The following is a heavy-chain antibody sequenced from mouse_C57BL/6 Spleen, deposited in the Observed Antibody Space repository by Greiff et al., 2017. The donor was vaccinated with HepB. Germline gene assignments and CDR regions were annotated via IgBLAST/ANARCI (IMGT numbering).Heavy chain of an antibody. CDR3: AKTAEGYAMDY. CDR2: ISYDGSN. Sequence: EVKLMESGPGLVKPSQSLSLTCSVTGYSITSGYYWNWIRQFPGNKLEWMGYISYDGSNNYNPSLKNRISITRDTSKNQFFLKLNSVTTEDTATYYCAKTAEGYAMDYWGQGTSVTVSS. D-gene: IGHD3-2*01. J-gene: IGHJ4*01. CDR1: GYSITSGYY. V-gene: IGHV3-6*01.